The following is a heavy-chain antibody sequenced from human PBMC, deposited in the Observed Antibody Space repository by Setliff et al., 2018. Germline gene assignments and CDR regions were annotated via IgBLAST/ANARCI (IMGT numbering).Heavy chain of an antibody. Sequence: PSETLSLTCSVSSASVSNVNYYWGWIRQPPGKGLEWVGSIYYSGKTYSNPSFKSRVTMSVDKSKNQFSLKLASVTAADRAVYYCARIAYFDFWRGFGVGAFDLWGHGSVVTVSS. CDR2: IYYSGKT. CDR1: SASVSNVNYY. V-gene: IGHV4-39*01. CDR3: ARIAYFDFWRGFGVGAFDL. D-gene: IGHD3-3*01. J-gene: IGHJ3*01.